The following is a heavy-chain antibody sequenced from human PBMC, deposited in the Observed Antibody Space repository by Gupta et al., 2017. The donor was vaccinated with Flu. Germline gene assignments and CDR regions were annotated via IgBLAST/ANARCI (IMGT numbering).Heavy chain of an antibody. J-gene: IGHJ5*02. CDR3: ARASKAWDSTFDP. D-gene: IGHD1-26*01. V-gene: IGHV3-49*03. CDR1: GTNFGDYA. Sequence: EVQVMGSGGGLVQPGRSLRLSCTVSGTNFGDYAMGWFRQAPGKGLEWVSFIRSKTYGATTEYAASVEGRFTISRDDSKSIAYLQMKRLKTEDTAVYFCARASKAWDSTFDPCGQGILVSVSS. CDR2: IRSKTYGATT.